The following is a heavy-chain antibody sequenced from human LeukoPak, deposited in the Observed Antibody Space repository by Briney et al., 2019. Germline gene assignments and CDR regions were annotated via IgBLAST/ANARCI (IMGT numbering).Heavy chain of an antibody. V-gene: IGHV1-2*02. CDR3: ARDLFGRSGYYPGF. CDR2: INPNSGGT. D-gene: IGHD3-22*01. Sequence: ASVKVSCKASGYTFTGYYMHWVRQAPGQGLEWMGWINPNSGGTNHAQKFQGRVTMTRDTSISTAYMELSRLRSDDTAVYYCARDLFGRSGYYPGFWGQGTMVTFSS. CDR1: GYTFTGYY. J-gene: IGHJ3*01.